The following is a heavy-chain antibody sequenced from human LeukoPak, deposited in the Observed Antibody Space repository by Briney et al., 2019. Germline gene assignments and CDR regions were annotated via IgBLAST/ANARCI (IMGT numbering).Heavy chain of an antibody. D-gene: IGHD3-10*01. CDR2: INHSGST. CDR1: GGSFSDYY. CDR3: ARRVRGVNDAFDI. Sequence: SETLSLTCAVYGGSFSDYYWSWIRQSPGKGLEWIGEINHSGSTNYNPSLKSRVAILVDTSKNQFSLKLSSVTAADTAVYYRARRVRGVNDAFDIWGQRTMVTVSS. V-gene: IGHV4-34*01. J-gene: IGHJ3*02.